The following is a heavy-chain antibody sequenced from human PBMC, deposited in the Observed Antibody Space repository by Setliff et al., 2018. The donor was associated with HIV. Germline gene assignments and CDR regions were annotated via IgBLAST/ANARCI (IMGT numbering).Heavy chain of an antibody. J-gene: IGHJ5*02. D-gene: IGHD3-10*01. CDR3: ARGPSGWFDP. Sequence: SETLSLTCAVYGGSFSGYYWSWIRQPPGKGLEWIGEINHSGSTNYSPSLKSRVTISVDTSKNQFSLKLSSVTAADTAVYYCARGPSGWFDPWGQGTLVTVSS. V-gene: IGHV4-34*01. CDR2: INHSGST. CDR1: GGSFSGYY.